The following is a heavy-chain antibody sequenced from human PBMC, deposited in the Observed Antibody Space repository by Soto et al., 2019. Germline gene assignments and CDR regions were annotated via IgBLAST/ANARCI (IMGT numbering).Heavy chain of an antibody. V-gene: IGHV3-9*01. CDR3: AKSSGGYYYYYYYMDV. Sequence: EVQLVESGGGLVQPGRSLRLYCAASGFTFDDYAMHWVRQAPGKGLEWVSGISWNSGSIGYADSVKGRFTISRDNAKNSLYLQMNSLRAEDTALYYCAKSSGGYYYYYYYMDVWGKGTTVTVSS. CDR2: ISWNSGSI. D-gene: IGHD2-15*01. J-gene: IGHJ6*03. CDR1: GFTFDDYA.